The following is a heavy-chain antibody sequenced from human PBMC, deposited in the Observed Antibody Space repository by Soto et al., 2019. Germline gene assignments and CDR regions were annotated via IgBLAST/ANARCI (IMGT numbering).Heavy chain of an antibody. J-gene: IGHJ4*02. CDR2: IYYSGST. CDR1: GGSISSSSYY. V-gene: IGHV4-39*01. D-gene: IGHD3-3*01. CDR3: ARRGYDFWSGYYSPFPLDY. Sequence: SETLSLTCTVSGGSISSSSYYWGWIRQPPGKGLEWIGSIYYSGSTYYNPSLKSRVTISVDTSKNQFSLKLSSVTAADTAVYYCARRGYDFWSGYYSPFPLDYWGQGTLVTVSS.